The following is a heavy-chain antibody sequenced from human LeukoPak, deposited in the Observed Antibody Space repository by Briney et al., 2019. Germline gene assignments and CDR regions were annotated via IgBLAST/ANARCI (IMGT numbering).Heavy chain of an antibody. CDR3: ARSGIYDFWSYDP. D-gene: IGHD3-3*01. V-gene: IGHV3-30*04. Sequence: GGSLRLSCAASGITFSSYAMHWVRQAPGKGLEWVALISYDGSINDYADSVKGRFTISRDNSKNTLYLQMNSLRADDTAMYYCARSGIYDFWSYDPWGQGTLVTVSS. J-gene: IGHJ5*02. CDR1: GITFSSYA. CDR2: ISYDGSIN.